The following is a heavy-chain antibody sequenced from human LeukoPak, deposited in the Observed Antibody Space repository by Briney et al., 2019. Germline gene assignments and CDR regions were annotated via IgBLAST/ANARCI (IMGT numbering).Heavy chain of an antibody. Sequence: SETLSLTCTVSGGSISSGGYYWSWIRQHPGKGLEWIGYIYYSGSTYYNPSLKSRVTISVDTSKNQFSLKLSSVTAADTAVYYCARAGFGDPQIDYRGQGTLVTVSS. CDR3: ARAGFGDPQIDY. CDR1: GGSISSGGYY. CDR2: IYYSGST. V-gene: IGHV4-31*03. D-gene: IGHD3-10*01. J-gene: IGHJ4*02.